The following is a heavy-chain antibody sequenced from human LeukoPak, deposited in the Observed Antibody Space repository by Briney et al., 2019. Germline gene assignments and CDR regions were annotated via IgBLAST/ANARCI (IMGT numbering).Heavy chain of an antibody. D-gene: IGHD3-22*01. J-gene: IGHJ4*02. CDR2: ISSNGGST. CDR3: ARGYYDSSGYSDY. CDR1: GFTFSSYT. V-gene: IGHV3-64*01. Sequence: GGSLRLSCAASGFTFSSYTMHWVRQAPGKGLEYVSAISSNGGSTYYANSVKGRFTISRDNSKNTLYLQMGSLRAEDMAVYYCARGYYDSSGYSDYWGQGTLVTVSS.